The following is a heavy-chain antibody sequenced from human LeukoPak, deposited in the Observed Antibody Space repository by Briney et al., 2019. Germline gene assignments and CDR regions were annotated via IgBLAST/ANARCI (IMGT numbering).Heavy chain of an antibody. V-gene: IGHV3-30-3*01. CDR2: ISYDGSNK. Sequence: PGGSLRLSCAASGSTFSSYAMHWVRQAPGKGLEWVAVISYDGSNKYYADSVKGRFTISRDNSKNTLYLQMNSLRAEDTAVYYCARRLTQYDCFDPWGQGILVTVSS. CDR1: GSTFSSYA. D-gene: IGHD2-2*01. J-gene: IGHJ5*02. CDR3: ARRLTQYDCFDP.